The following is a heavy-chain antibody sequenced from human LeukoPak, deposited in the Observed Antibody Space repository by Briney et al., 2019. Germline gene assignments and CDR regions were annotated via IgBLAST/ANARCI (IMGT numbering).Heavy chain of an antibody. D-gene: IGHD1-14*01. J-gene: IGHJ4*02. V-gene: IGHV1-2*02. CDR3: ARNFHPGNWDY. CDR1: GYTFTSYY. CDR2: INPNSGGT. Sequence: ASVKVSCKASGYTFTSYYMHWVRQAPGQGLEWMGIINPNSGGTNYAQKFQGRVTMTRDTSTSTAYMELRSLRSDDTAVYYCARNFHPGNWDYWGQGTLVTVSS.